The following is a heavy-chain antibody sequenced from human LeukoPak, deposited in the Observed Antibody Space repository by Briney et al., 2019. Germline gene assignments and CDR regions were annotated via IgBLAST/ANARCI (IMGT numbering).Heavy chain of an antibody. CDR3: VRLHYNYYFDY. V-gene: IGHV3-30*02. CDR1: GFTLGSYG. D-gene: IGHD5-24*01. CDR2: MRYDGSNK. Sequence: AGGSLRLSCAASGFTLGSYGMHWVRQAPGKGLEWVAFMRYDGSNKYYVDSVKGRFTISRDNSKNTLYLQMNSLKTEDTAVYYCVRLHYNYYFDYWGQGTLVTVSS. J-gene: IGHJ4*02.